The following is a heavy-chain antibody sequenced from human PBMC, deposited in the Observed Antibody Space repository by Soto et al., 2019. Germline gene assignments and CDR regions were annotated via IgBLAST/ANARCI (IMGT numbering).Heavy chain of an antibody. CDR2: IYHSGST. CDR1: GGSISSNKW. Sequence: NPWETLSLTCAVYGGSISSNKWWSWVRQPPGKGLEWIGEIYHSGSTNYNPSLKSRVTISLDKSKNQFSLKLTSVTAADSAVYYCARDDHIVVVPTSLGAMDVWGQGTTVTVSS. J-gene: IGHJ6*02. CDR3: ARDDHIVVVPTSLGAMDV. V-gene: IGHV4-4*02. D-gene: IGHD2-2*01.